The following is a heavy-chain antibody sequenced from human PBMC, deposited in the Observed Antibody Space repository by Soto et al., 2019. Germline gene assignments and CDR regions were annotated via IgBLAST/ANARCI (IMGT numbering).Heavy chain of an antibody. CDR2: ISDDGTTT. D-gene: IGHD2-21*01. CDR3: TRGPRADSSGTVAI. CDR1: ELNSRKHW. Sequence: GPIRDSYSVSELNSRKHWMHWISKIQGQSPFWVSRISDDGTTTNYADSVRGRFTISRDNSKNTLYLQMNNLKPDDTAIFYCTRGPRADSSGTVAICGQGPSVSVSS. J-gene: IGHJ4*02. V-gene: IGHV3-74*01.